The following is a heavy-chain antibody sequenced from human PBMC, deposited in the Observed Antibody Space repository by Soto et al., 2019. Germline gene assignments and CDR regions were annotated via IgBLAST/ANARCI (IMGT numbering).Heavy chain of an antibody. Sequence: SETLTLTCTVSGSSIKNNDYYWSWLRPTPGKGLEWIGYVYYSGTTDYIPSLKSRLSMSIDKSQNQFTLKLNSVTAADTATYYCARMSYFYDKWYFDLWGRGTLVTVSS. CDR2: VYYSGTT. J-gene: IGHJ2*01. CDR3: ARMSYFYDKWYFDL. V-gene: IGHV4-30-4*01. CDR1: GSSIKNNDYY. D-gene: IGHD3-22*01.